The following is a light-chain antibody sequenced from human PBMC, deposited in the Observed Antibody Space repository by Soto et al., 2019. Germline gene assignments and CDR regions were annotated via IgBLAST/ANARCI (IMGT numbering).Light chain of an antibody. Sequence: DIQLTQSPSFLSASVGDRVTITCRASQGISSYLAWYQQKPGKAPKLLIYAASTLQSGVPSRFSGSGSGTEFTLTISSLQSEDFAVYYCQQYNNWPPRLTFGGGTKVEIK. J-gene: IGKJ4*01. V-gene: IGKV1-9*01. CDR3: QQYNNWPPRLT. CDR2: AAS. CDR1: QGISSY.